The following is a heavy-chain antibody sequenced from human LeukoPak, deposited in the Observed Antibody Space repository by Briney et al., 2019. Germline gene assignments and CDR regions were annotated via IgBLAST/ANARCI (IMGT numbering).Heavy chain of an antibody. CDR2: INHSGST. CDR1: GGSFSGYY. D-gene: IGHD3-10*01. CDR3: ASLRTGDFDY. V-gene: IGHV4-34*01. Sequence: SETLSLTCAVYGGSFSGYYWSWIRQPPGKGLEWIGEINHSGSTNYNLSLKSRVTISVDTSKNQFSLKLSSVTAADTAVYYCASLRTGDFDYWGQGALVTVSS. J-gene: IGHJ4*02.